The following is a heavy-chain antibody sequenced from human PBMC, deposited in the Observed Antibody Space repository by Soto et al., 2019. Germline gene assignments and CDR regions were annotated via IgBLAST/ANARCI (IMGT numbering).Heavy chain of an antibody. J-gene: IGHJ4*02. CDR2: INHSGST. Sequence: SETLSLTCAVYGGSFSGYYWSWIRQPPGKGLEWIGEINHSGSTNYNPSLKSRVTISVDTSKNQFSLKLISVTAADTAVYYCARGLHQLPPGGYWGQGXLVTVYS. CDR1: GGSFSGYY. D-gene: IGHD2-2*01. CDR3: ARGLHQLPPGGY. V-gene: IGHV4-34*01.